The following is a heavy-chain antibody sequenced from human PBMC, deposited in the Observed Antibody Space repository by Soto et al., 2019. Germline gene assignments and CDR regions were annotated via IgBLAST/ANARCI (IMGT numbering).Heavy chain of an antibody. D-gene: IGHD3-10*01. J-gene: IGHJ4*02. Sequence: QVQLVQSGAEVKKPGSSVKVSCKASGGTFSSYTISWVRQAPGQGLEWMGRIIPILGIANYAQKFQGRVTITADKSTSTAYMELSSLRSEDTAVYYCARDRGVANYYGSGSYSHFDYWGQGTLVTVSS. CDR1: GGTFSSYT. CDR2: IIPILGIA. V-gene: IGHV1-69*08. CDR3: ARDRGVANYYGSGSYSHFDY.